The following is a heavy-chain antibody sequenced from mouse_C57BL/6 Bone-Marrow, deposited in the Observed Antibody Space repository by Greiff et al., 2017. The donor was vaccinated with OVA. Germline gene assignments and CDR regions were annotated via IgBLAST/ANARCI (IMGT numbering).Heavy chain of an antibody. CDR3: TAGGTGYSFAY. J-gene: IGHJ3*01. V-gene: IGHV14-4*01. CDR1: GFNIKDDY. CDR2: IDPENGDT. D-gene: IGHD3-2*02. Sequence: EVQLQQSGAELVRPGASVKLSCTASGFNIKDDYMHWVKQRPEQGLEWIGWIDPENGDTEYASKFQGKATITADTSSNTAYLQLSSLTSEDTAVYYFTAGGTGYSFAYWGQGTLVTVSA.